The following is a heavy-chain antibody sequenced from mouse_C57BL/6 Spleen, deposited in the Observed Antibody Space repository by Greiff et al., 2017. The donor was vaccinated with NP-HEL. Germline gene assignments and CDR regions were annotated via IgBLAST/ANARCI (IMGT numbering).Heavy chain of an antibody. Sequence: VQLQQSGPELVKPGASVKISCKASGYAFSSSWMNWVKQRPGKGLEWIGRIYPGDGDTNYNGKFKGKATLTADKSSSTAYMQLSSLTSEDSAVYFCARWGWDYFDYWGQGTTLTVSS. D-gene: IGHD3-3*01. CDR1: GYAFSSSW. V-gene: IGHV1-82*01. CDR3: ARWGWDYFDY. J-gene: IGHJ2*01. CDR2: IYPGDGDT.